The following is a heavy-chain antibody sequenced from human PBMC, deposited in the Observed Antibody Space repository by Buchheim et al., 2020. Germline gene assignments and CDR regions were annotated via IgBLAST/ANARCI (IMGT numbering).Heavy chain of an antibody. CDR2: IIPILGIA. V-gene: IGHV1-69*04. CDR3: ARSRDCTNGVCYFSYHYGMDV. D-gene: IGHD2-8*01. J-gene: IGHJ6*02. CDR1: GGTFSSYA. Sequence: QVQLVQSGAEVKKPGSSVKVSCKASGGTFSSYAISWVRQAPGQGLEWMGRIIPILGIANYAQKFQGRVTITADKSTSTAYMELSSLRSEDTAVYYCARSRDCTNGVCYFSYHYGMDVWGQGTT.